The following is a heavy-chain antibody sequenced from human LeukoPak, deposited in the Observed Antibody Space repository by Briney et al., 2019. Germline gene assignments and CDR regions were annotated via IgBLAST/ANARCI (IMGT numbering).Heavy chain of an antibody. CDR3: ARHGGSTYYYDSSDSTDFDY. Sequence: SETLSLTCTVSGGSISSYYRSWVRQPPGKGLEWIGYIYYSGSTNSNPPLKRRVTISVETSKNLFSLKLSSVTAADTAVYYGARHGGSTYYYDSSDSTDFDYWGQGTLVTVSS. D-gene: IGHD3-22*01. CDR1: GGSISSYY. V-gene: IGHV4-59*01. J-gene: IGHJ4*02. CDR2: IYYSGST.